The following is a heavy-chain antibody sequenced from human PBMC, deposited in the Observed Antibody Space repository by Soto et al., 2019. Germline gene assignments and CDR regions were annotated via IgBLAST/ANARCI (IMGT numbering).Heavy chain of an antibody. D-gene: IGHD4-4*01. CDR3: TADTVPPDLFDY. J-gene: IGHJ4*02. CDR1: GFTFSNAW. Sequence: GGSLRLSCAVSGFTFSNAWMNWVRQAPGKGLEWVGRIKRKRDGGTTDYAAPVKGRFTISRDDSKNTLYLQMNSLTIEDTAVYYCTADTVPPDLFDYWGQGTLVTGSS. V-gene: IGHV3-15*01. CDR2: IKRKRDGGTT.